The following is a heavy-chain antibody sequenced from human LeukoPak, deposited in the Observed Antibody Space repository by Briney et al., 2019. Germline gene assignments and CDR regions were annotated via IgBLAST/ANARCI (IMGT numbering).Heavy chain of an antibody. Sequence: SETLSLTCTVSGGSISSYYWSWIRQPAGKGLEWIGRIYTSGSTNYNPSLKSRVTMSVDTSKNQFSLKLSSVTAAYTAVYYCARDRNDILTGYPENWFDPWGQGTLVTVSS. J-gene: IGHJ5*02. V-gene: IGHV4-4*07. D-gene: IGHD3-9*01. CDR2: IYTSGST. CDR1: GGSISSYY. CDR3: ARDRNDILTGYPENWFDP.